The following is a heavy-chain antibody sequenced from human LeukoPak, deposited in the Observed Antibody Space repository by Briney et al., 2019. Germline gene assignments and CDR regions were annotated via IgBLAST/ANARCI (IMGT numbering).Heavy chain of an antibody. V-gene: IGHV4-59*01. Sequence: SETLSLTCTVSGGSISSYYWSWLRQPPGKGLEWIGYISYSGSTNYNPSVKSRVTISVDTSRNQFSLKLSTVTAADTAVYYCARGRLGGSVSYYNVLDYWGQGTLVTVSS. CDR2: ISYSGST. D-gene: IGHD3-10*01. J-gene: IGHJ4*02. CDR3: ARGRLGGSVSYYNVLDY. CDR1: GGSISSYY.